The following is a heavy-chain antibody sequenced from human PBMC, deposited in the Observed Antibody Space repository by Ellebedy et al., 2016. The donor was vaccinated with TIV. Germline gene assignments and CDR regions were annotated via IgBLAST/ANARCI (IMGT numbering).Heavy chain of an antibody. CDR1: GFTFSSYA. Sequence: GESLKISXAASGFTFSSYAMHWVRQAPGKGLEWVANIKQDGSERYYVNSVKGRFTISRDNAKNSLYLEMNSLRAEDTAVYYCAREIGGVADLIRYYYYYMDVWGNGTTVTVSS. CDR2: IKQDGSER. J-gene: IGHJ6*03. D-gene: IGHD3-10*01. CDR3: AREIGGVADLIRYYYYYMDV. V-gene: IGHV3-7*01.